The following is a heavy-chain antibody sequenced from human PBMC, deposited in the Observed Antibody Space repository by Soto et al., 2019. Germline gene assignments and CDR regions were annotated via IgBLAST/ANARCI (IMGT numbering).Heavy chain of an antibody. D-gene: IGHD4-17*01. CDR2: ISSSSSYI. V-gene: IGHV3-21*01. Sequence: GGSLRLSCAASGFTFSSYSMNWVRQAPGKGLEWVSSISSSSSYIYYADSVKGRFTISRDNAKNSLYLQMNSLRAEDTAVYYCARDRHPLRGWFDPWGQGTLVTVSS. CDR3: ARDRHPLRGWFDP. J-gene: IGHJ5*02. CDR1: GFTFSSYS.